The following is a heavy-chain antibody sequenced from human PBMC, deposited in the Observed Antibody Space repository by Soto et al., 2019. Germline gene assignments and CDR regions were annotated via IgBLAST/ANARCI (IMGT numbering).Heavy chain of an antibody. V-gene: IGHV1-69*13. CDR1: GGSISNYG. CDR2: IIPVFGTP. CDR3: ARGDATKIVVTTYYAMDV. J-gene: IGHJ6*02. D-gene: IGHD3-22*01. Sequence: SVKVSCQASGGSISNYGISWVRQAPGQGLEWMGAIIPVFGTPNYAQKFQDRVTITADESTTTVYMEVRSLTSEDTAVYYCARGDATKIVVTTYYAMDVWGQGTTVTVSS.